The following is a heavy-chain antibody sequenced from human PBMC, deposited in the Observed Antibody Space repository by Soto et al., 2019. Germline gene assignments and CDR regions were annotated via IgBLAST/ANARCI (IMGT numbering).Heavy chain of an antibody. CDR3: ASMIGDPVLSFDS. D-gene: IGHD3-10*02. CDR2: IFYSGST. CDR1: GGSISSYY. J-gene: IGHJ5*01. Sequence: QVQLQESGPGLVKPSETLSLTCTVSGGSISSYYWSWIRQPPGKGLEWIGFIFYSGSTSYNPSLTRRGTISLDTSEYQFSLKLNSVTAADTAVYYCASMIGDPVLSFDSWGQGTLVAVSS. V-gene: IGHV4-59*01.